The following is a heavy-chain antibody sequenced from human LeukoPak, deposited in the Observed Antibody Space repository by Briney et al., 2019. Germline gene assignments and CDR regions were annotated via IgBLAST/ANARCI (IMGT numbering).Heavy chain of an antibody. D-gene: IGHD2-2*01. CDR2: IYYSGST. Sequence: PSETLSLTCTVSGGSISGSNYYWGWIRQPPGKGLEWIGSIYYSGSTYYNPSLKSRVTISVDTSKNQFSLKLSSVTAADTAVYYCARQLYVVVVPSAMAWGYWGQGTLVTVSS. CDR1: GGSISGSNYY. V-gene: IGHV4-39*01. J-gene: IGHJ4*02. CDR3: ARQLYVVVVPSAMAWGY.